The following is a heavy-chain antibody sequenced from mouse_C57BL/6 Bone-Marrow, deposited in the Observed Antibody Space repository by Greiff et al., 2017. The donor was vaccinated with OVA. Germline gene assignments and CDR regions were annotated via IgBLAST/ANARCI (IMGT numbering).Heavy chain of an antibody. J-gene: IGHJ2*01. D-gene: IGHD1-1*01. CDR1: GFTFSSYG. CDR3: ARPITTVVETYYFDY. CDR2: ISSGGSYT. V-gene: IGHV5-6*01. Sequence: EVMLVESGGDLVKPGGSLKLSCAASGFTFSSYGMSWVRQTPDKRLEWVATISSGGSYTYYPDSVKGRFTISRDNAKNTLYLQISSLKSEDTAMYYYARPITTVVETYYFDYWGQGTTLTVSS.